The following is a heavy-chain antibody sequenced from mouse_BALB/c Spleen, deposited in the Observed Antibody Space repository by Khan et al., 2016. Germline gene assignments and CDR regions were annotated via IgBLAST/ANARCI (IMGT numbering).Heavy chain of an antibody. CDR2: IKTYSGES. CDR1: GYTFTNYG. V-gene: IGHV9-3-1*01. D-gene: IGHD1-1*01. J-gene: IGHJ1*01. Sequence: QIQLVQSGPELKKPGKTVKISCKASGYTFTNYGMNWVKQEPGKGLKWMGWIKTYSGESKYADDFKGRFAFTLETSDNTAYLQINNLTNEDTATXSCARYRYYYGSSRYFDVWGAGTTVTVSS. CDR3: ARYRYYYGSSRYFDV.